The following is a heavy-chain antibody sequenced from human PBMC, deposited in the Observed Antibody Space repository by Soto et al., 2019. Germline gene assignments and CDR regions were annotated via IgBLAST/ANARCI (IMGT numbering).Heavy chain of an antibody. D-gene: IGHD3-22*01. J-gene: IGHJ3*02. Sequence: GGSLRLSCAASGFTFSTYGMHWVRQAPGKGLEWVAVISYDGSDKYYADSVKGRFTISRDSSKNMLYLQMNSLRAEDTAIYYCEKQYYYDSSDYNAFDIWGQGTMVTVSS. CDR2: ISYDGSDK. V-gene: IGHV3-30*18. CDR1: GFTFSTYG. CDR3: EKQYYYDSSDYNAFDI.